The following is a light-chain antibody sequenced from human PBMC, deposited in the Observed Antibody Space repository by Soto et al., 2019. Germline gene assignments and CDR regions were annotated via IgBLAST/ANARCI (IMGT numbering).Light chain of an antibody. CDR2: AAS. CDR1: QSISNY. Sequence: DIPMTQSPSSLSASVGDRVTITCRASQSISNYLNWYQQKPGKAPNLLIYAASSLHSGVPSRFSGSGSGTDFTLTISSLQPEDFATYFCQQSYITPGTFGQGTKVEIK. J-gene: IGKJ1*01. V-gene: IGKV1-39*01. CDR3: QQSYITPGT.